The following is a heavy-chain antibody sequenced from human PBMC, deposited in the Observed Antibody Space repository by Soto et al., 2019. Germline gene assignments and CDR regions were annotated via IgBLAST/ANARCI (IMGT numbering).Heavy chain of an antibody. V-gene: IGHV3-21*01. CDR1: GFTFSSYS. Sequence: EVQLVESGGGLVKPGGSLRLSCAASGFTFSSYSMNWVRQAPGKGLEWVSSISSSSSYIYYADSVKGRFTISRDNAKNSLYLQMNSLRAEDTAVYYCARDNYDSSGYLYYYYGMDVWGQGTTVTVSS. CDR2: ISSSSSYI. J-gene: IGHJ6*02. CDR3: ARDNYDSSGYLYYYYGMDV. D-gene: IGHD3-22*01.